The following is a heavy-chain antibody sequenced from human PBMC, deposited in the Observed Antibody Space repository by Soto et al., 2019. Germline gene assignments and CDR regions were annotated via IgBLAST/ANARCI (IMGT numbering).Heavy chain of an antibody. Sequence: QVQLQESGPGLVKPSQTLALTCTVSGGSTSSGGYYWSWIRQHPGKGLEWIGYIYYSGTTNYNPSLKSRVTISIDTSKNQFSLKLSSVTAADTAVYYCAREEGAVTTGGYYYYYGVDVWGQGTTVTVSS. V-gene: IGHV4-31*03. J-gene: IGHJ6*02. CDR1: GGSTSSGGYY. D-gene: IGHD4-17*01. CDR3: AREEGAVTTGGYYYYYGVDV. CDR2: IYYSGTT.